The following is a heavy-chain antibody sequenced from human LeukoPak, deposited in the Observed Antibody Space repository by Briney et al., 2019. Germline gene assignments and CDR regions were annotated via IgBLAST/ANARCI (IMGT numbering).Heavy chain of an antibody. CDR2: ISGSGGNT. V-gene: IGHV3-23*01. J-gene: IGHJ4*02. CDR3: ARAYDFTDY. D-gene: IGHD3/OR15-3a*01. Sequence: GGSLRLSCAASGFTFITYAMTWVRQAPGKGLEWVSAISGSGGNTDYADSVKGRFTISRDNSKNTLYLQMNSLRAEDTAVYYCARAYDFTDYWGQGTLVTVSS. CDR1: GFTFITYA.